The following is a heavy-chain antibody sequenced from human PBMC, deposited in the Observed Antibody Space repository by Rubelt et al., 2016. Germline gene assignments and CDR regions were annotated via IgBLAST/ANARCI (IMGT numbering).Heavy chain of an antibody. CDR3: ARDRRERFLEWLLRYPEHFDY. CDR1: GYTFTSYG. J-gene: IGHJ4*02. V-gene: IGHV1-18*01. Sequence: QVQLVQSGAEVKKPGASVKVSCKASGYTFTSYGISWVRQAPGQGLEWMGWISAYNGNTNYAQKLQGRVTMTTDTSTSTAYMELRSLRSDDTAVYYGARDRRERFLEWLLRYPEHFDYWGQGTLVTVSS. CDR2: ISAYNGNT. D-gene: IGHD3-3*01.